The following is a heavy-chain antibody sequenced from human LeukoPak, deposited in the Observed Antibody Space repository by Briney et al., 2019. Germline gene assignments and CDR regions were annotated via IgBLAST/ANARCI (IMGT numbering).Heavy chain of an antibody. J-gene: IGHJ4*02. CDR3: ARSPGSLNNDGSGYYSDS. D-gene: IGHD3-22*01. V-gene: IGHV5-51*01. CDR1: GYNFANYW. Sequence: PGESLKISCKGSGYNFANYWIGWVRQMPGKGLEWMRIIYPGDSDTRFSPSFQGQVTISADKSISTAYLQWSSLKASDTAMYYCARSPGSLNNDGSGYYSDSWGQGTLVTVSS. CDR2: IYPGDSDT.